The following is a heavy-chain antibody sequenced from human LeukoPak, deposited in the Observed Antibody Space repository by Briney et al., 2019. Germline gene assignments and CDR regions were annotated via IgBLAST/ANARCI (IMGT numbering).Heavy chain of an antibody. V-gene: IGHV3-74*01. CDR3: ARDPAGHYYGSGSSFDY. CDR2: INSDGSST. J-gene: IGHJ4*02. Sequence: PGGSLRLSCAASGFTFSSYWMHWVRQAPGKGLVWVSRINSDGSSTSYADSVKGRFTISRDNAKNTLYLQMNSLRAEGTAVYYCARDPAGHYYGSGSSFDYWGQGTLVTVS. CDR1: GFTFSSYW. D-gene: IGHD3-10*01.